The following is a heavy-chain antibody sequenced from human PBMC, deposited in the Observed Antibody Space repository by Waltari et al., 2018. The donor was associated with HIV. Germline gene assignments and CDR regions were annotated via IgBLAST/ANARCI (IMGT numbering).Heavy chain of an antibody. V-gene: IGHV4-34*01. CDR2: INHSGST. CDR1: GGSFSGSY. CDR3: ARARAGGIDY. D-gene: IGHD6-19*01. Sequence: QVQLQQWGAGLLKPSETLSLTCAVHGGSFSGSYCSWIRQPPGKGLEWIGEINHSGSTNYNPSLKSRVTISVDTSKNQFSLKLSSVTAADTAVYYCARARAGGIDYWGQGTLVTVSS. J-gene: IGHJ4*02.